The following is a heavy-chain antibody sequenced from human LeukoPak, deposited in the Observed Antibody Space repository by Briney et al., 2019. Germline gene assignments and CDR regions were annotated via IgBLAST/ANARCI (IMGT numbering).Heavy chain of an antibody. CDR1: GFTFSNFP. Sequence: GGTLRLSCAASGFTFSNFPMNWVPQAPGKGLEWVSGISGSGDSTNYADSVKGPFTISRDTSKNTVYLQTKSLRATATAVYYCAKDWGYDKWLMHDYWGQGTLVTVSS. CDR3: AKDWGYDKWLMHDY. D-gene: IGHD5-12*01. CDR2: ISGSGDST. J-gene: IGHJ4*02. V-gene: IGHV3-23*01.